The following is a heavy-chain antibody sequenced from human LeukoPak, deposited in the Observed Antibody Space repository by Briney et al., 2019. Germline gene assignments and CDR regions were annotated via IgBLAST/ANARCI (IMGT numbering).Heavy chain of an antibody. Sequence: GWSLRFSFAASGCIFTNNFMSWVPQVPGKGLQWVANIKQDGSETTYADSVRGRFTIFRDNAKDSVYLQMNSLRAEDSATYYCVREGFYFFDFWGQGTLVTVSS. CDR1: GCIFTNNF. CDR2: IKQDGSET. J-gene: IGHJ4*01. CDR3: VREGFYFFDF. V-gene: IGHV3-7*01.